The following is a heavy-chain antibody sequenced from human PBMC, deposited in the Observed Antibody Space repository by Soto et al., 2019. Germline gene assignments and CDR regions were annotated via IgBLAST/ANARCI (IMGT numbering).Heavy chain of an antibody. CDR1: GFPLRSYC. CDR3: AKGTLSLVRFLEWSYGMDV. V-gene: IGHV3-30*18. CDR2: ISYDRSNK. Sequence: GGALRLSPAAPGFPLRSYCMHWVRPAPRKGLGWVAVISYDRSNKYYADSVKGRFTISRDNSKNTLYLQMNSLRAEDTAVYYCAKGTLSLVRFLEWSYGMDVWGQGTTVTVS. D-gene: IGHD3-3*01. J-gene: IGHJ6*02.